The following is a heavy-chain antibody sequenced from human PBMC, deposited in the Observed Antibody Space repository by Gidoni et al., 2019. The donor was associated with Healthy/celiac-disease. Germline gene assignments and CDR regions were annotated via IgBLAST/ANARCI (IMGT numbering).Heavy chain of an antibody. CDR2: IIPIFGTA. CDR3: ARESVVVVAATYARDPYYYYGMDV. CDR1: GGTFSSYA. V-gene: IGHV1-69*01. Sequence: QVQLVQSGAEVKKPGSSVTVSCKASGGTFSSYAISWLRQAPGQGLEWMGGIIPIFGTANYAQKFQGRVTITADESTSTAYMELSSLRSEDTAVYYCARESVVVVAATYARDPYYYYGMDVWGQGTTVTVSS. D-gene: IGHD2-15*01. J-gene: IGHJ6*02.